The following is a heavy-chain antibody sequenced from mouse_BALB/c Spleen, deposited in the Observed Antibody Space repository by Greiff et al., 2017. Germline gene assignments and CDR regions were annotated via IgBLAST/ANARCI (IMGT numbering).Heavy chain of an antibody. J-gene: IGHJ2*01. D-gene: IGHD3-1*01. CDR1: GFTFSSFG. Sequence: DVMLVESGGGLVQPGGSRKLSCAASGFTFSSFGMHWVRQAPEKGLEWVAYISSGSSTIYYADTVKGRFTISRDNPKNTLFLQMTSLRSEDTAMYYCARWGYPYYFDYWGQGTTLTVSS. CDR2: ISSGSSTI. CDR3: ARWGYPYYFDY. V-gene: IGHV5-17*02.